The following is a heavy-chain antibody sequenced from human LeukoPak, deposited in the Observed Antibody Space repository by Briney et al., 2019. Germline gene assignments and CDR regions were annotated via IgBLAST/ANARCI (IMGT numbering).Heavy chain of an antibody. Sequence: GGSLRLSCAASGFTFSSYSLNWVRQAPGKGLEWVSSISSSSVYIYYADSVKGRFTISRDNAKNSLYLRMNRLRAEDTAVYYCARGPTYYYGSGSYGPFDYWGQGTLVTVSS. V-gene: IGHV3-21*01. J-gene: IGHJ4*02. CDR2: ISSSSVYI. CDR3: ARGPTYYYGSGSYGPFDY. D-gene: IGHD3-10*01. CDR1: GFTFSSYS.